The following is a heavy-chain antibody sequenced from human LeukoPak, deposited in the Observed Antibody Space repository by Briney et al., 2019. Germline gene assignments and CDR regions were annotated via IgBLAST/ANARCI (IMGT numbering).Heavy chain of an antibody. CDR1: GFTFGDDG. Sequence: GGSLRLSCSASGFTFGDDGWSWFRLAPGKGLEWLSLIRKKAYGETSEYAASVRGRFIISRDDANSIVHLHMNSLRPEDTALYYCARGEHDYGDSNYYFDQWGQGTLVTVSS. D-gene: IGHD4-17*01. CDR2: IRKKAYGETS. J-gene: IGHJ4*02. CDR3: ARGEHDYGDSNYYFDQ. V-gene: IGHV3-49*03.